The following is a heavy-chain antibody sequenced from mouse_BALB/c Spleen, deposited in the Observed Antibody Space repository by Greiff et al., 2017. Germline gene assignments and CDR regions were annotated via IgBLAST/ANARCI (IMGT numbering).Heavy chain of an antibody. CDR2: IDPYNGGT. J-gene: IGHJ1*01. CDR1: GYAFTSYN. D-gene: IGHD2-13*01. V-gene: IGHV1S135*01. CDR3: ARRAVNWYFDV. Sequence: EVQLQQSGPELVKPGASVTVSCTASGYAFTSYNMYWVKQSHGKSLEWIGYIDPYNGGTSYNQKFKGKATLTVDKSSSTAYMHLNSLTSEDSAVYYCARRAVNWYFDVWGAGTTVTVSS.